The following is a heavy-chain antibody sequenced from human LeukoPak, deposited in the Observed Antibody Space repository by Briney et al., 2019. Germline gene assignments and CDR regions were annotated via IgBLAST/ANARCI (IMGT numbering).Heavy chain of an antibody. J-gene: IGHJ4*02. CDR2: VSSSSSTI. CDR1: GFTFSSYS. V-gene: IGHV3-48*04. D-gene: IGHD1-26*01. Sequence: GGSLRLSCAASGFTFSSYSMNWVRQAPGKGLEWVSFVSSSSSTIYYADSVKGRFTISGDNAKNSLYLQMNSLRAEDAAVYYCARDRGGSYSAIDYWGQGTLVTVSS. CDR3: ARDRGGSYSAIDY.